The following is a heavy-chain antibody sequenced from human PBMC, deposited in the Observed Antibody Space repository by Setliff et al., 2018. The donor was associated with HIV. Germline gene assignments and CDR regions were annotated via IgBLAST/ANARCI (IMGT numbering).Heavy chain of an antibody. Sequence: PGGSLRLSCAASGFTFSSYSMNWVRQAPGKVLEWVSFISSGNSYIYYADSVKGRFTISRDNAKNSLFLRMNSLRAEDTAVYYCARGPVCALGCVTKYYFDYWGQGTLGTVCS. V-gene: IGHV3-21*01. CDR2: ISSGNSYI. CDR1: GFTFSSYS. CDR3: ARGPVCALGCVTKYYFDY. J-gene: IGHJ4*02. D-gene: IGHD2-21*01.